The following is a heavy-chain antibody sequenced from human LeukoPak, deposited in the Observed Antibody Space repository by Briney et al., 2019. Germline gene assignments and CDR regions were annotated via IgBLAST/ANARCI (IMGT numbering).Heavy chain of an antibody. CDR2: INPNSGGT. CDR3: ARGLAYYYDSSGYPLGY. D-gene: IGHD3-22*01. CDR1: GYTFTGYY. Sequence: GASVKVSCKASGYTFTGYYMHWVRQAPGQGLEWMGWINPNSGGTNYAQKFQGRVTMTRDTSISTAYMELSRLRSDDTAVYYCARGLAYYYDSSGYPLGYWGQGTLVTVSS. J-gene: IGHJ4*02. V-gene: IGHV1-2*02.